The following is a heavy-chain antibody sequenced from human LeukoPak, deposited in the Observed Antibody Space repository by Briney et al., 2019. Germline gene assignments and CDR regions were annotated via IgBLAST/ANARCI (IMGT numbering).Heavy chain of an antibody. J-gene: IGHJ4*02. CDR1: GFTFSSYS. CDR2: ISSSSSYI. CDR3: ARSDSYYYDSSGYYPFDY. Sequence: GGSLRLSCAASGFTFSSYSMNWVRQAPGKGLEWVSSISSSSSYIYYADSVKGRFTISRDNAKNSLYLQMNSLRAEDTAVYYCARSDSYYYDSSGYYPFDYWGQGTLVTVSS. D-gene: IGHD3-22*01. V-gene: IGHV3-21*01.